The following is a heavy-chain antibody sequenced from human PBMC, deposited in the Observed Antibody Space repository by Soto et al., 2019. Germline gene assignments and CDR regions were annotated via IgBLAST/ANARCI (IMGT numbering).Heavy chain of an antibody. CDR3: TTDSYSTIIIVRFDY. Sequence: GGSLRLSCAASGVTFSNAWINWVRQAPGKGLEWVGRIKSKTDGGTTDYAAPVKGRFAISRDDSNNMVYLQMNSLKIEDTAVYYCTTDSYSTIIIVRFDYWGHGTLVTVSS. CDR2: IKSKTDGGTT. V-gene: IGHV3-15*07. D-gene: IGHD3-22*01. J-gene: IGHJ4*01. CDR1: GVTFSNAW.